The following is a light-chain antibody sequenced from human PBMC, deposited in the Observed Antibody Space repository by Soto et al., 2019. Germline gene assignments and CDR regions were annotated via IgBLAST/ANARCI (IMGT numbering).Light chain of an antibody. CDR2: GDS. CDR1: NSDVGYYNV. CDR3: CSYAGSRTLI. Sequence: QSALTQPASVSGPPGQSIPISCTGTNSDVGYYNVVSWYQQYPGKAPKLIVYGDSQRPSGVSNRFSGSKSGNTASLTISGLQAEDEADYYCCSYAGSRTLIFGGGTKVTVL. J-gene: IGLJ2*01. V-gene: IGLV2-23*01.